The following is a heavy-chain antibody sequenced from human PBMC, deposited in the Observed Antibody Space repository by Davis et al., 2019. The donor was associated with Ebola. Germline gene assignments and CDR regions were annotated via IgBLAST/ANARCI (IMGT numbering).Heavy chain of an antibody. CDR3: ARDHRPTKYYYDYGMDV. V-gene: IGHV4-30-2*01. J-gene: IGHJ6*02. CDR1: GGSISSGGYS. CDR2: IYHSGST. Sequence: SETLSLTCAVSGGSISSGGYSWSWIRQPPGKGLEWIGYIYHSGSTYYNPSLKSRVTISVDRSKNQFPLKLSSVTAADTAVYYCARDHRPTKYYYDYGMDVWGQGTTVTVSS.